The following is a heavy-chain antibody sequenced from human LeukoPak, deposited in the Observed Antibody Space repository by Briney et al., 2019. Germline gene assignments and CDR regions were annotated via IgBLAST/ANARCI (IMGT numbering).Heavy chain of an antibody. CDR2: INPNSGGT. D-gene: IGHD2-15*01. CDR3: ARDKGYCSGGSCYSLDY. J-gene: IGHJ4*02. CDR1: GYTFTGYY. Sequence: ASVKVFCKASGYTFTGYYMHWVRQAPGQGLEWMGWINPNSGGTNYARKFQGWVTMTRDTSISTAYMELSRLRSDDTAVYYCARDKGYCSGGSCYSLDYWGQGTLVTVSS. V-gene: IGHV1-2*04.